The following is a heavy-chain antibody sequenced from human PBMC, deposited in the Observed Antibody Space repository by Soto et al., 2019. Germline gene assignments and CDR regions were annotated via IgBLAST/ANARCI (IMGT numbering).Heavy chain of an antibody. CDR2: INAGNGNT. J-gene: IGHJ5*02. CDR1: GSPFTSQA. V-gene: IGHV1-3*01. Sequence: ASFEVSCQASGSPFTSQAMHCVRQAPGQRLEWMGWINAGNGNTKYSQKFQGRVTITRDTSASTAYMELGSLRSEDTAVYYCARDSVGAAAAKGWFDPWGQGTLVTVSS. D-gene: IGHD6-13*01. CDR3: ARDSVGAAAAKGWFDP.